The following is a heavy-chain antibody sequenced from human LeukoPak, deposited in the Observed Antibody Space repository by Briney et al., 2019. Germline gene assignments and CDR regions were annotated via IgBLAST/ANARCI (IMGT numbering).Heavy chain of an antibody. Sequence: ASVKVSCKASGYTFTSYYIHWVRQAPGQGLEWVGIINPGGGSTNYAQKFQGRVTITRDTSASTAYMELSSLRSEDTAVYYCARDLSRCSGGSCYSVGAIGYWGQGTLVTVSS. CDR3: ARDLSRCSGGSCYSVGAIGY. V-gene: IGHV1-46*01. J-gene: IGHJ4*02. D-gene: IGHD2-15*01. CDR1: GYTFTSYY. CDR2: INPGGGST.